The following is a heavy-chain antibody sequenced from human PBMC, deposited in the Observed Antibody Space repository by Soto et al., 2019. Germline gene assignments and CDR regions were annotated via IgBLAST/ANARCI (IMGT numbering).Heavy chain of an antibody. CDR1: GGSISSYY. CDR2: IYYSDSA. D-gene: IGHD5-18*01. V-gene: IGHV4-59*08. Sequence: SETLSLTCTVSGGSISSYYWSWIRQPPGKELQYIGYIYYSDSANYNPSLKSRVTISVDTSKNHFFLTLKSVSAADTAVYYCVRGWREREGYMMDVWGQGTTVT. CDR3: VRGWREREGYMMDV. J-gene: IGHJ6*02.